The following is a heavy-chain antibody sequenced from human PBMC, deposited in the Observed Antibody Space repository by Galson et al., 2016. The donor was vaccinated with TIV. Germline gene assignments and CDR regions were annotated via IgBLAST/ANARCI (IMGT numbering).Heavy chain of an antibody. CDR1: GDSIDNNGYY. J-gene: IGHJ6*02. CDR2: IYYSGTT. V-gene: IGHV4-39*07. D-gene: IGHD5-24*01. CDR3: ARAPLRRQLGGMDG. Sequence: SETLSLTCTASGDSIDNNGYYWGWIRQPPGKGLEWIASIYYSGTTYYNPSLESRLTISIDTSKNHFSLNMKSVTAADTAVYYCARAPLRRQLGGMDGWGQGTTVTVSS.